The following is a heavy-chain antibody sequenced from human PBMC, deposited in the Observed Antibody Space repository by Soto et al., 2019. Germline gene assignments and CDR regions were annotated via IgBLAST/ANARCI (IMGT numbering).Heavy chain of an antibody. V-gene: IGHV4-30-4*01. CDR1: GGSISSDHYH. CDR2: IHYSGSV. D-gene: IGHD4-17*01. CDR3: VREDDGVDRDDYGLDV. J-gene: IGHJ6*02. Sequence: QVQLQESRPGLVRPSQTLSLTCTVSGGSISSDHYHWTWIRQTPGKGLEWIGYIHYSGSVYYNPSLQRRGTMSVDTSKSLFALQLSSVTAADTAVSFCVREDDGVDRDDYGLDVWGQGATVTVSS.